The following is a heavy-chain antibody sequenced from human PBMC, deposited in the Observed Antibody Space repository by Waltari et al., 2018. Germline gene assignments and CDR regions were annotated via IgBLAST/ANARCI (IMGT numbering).Heavy chain of an antibody. J-gene: IGHJ5*02. CDR2: IQEDGSEK. Sequence: EVQLVESGGGLVQPGGSLRLSCAASGFTFGSYWMSWVRQAPGKGLEGVANIQEDGSEKNYVDSVKGRFTISRDNAKNSLYLQMNSLRAEDTANYFCARGGNYHANVDYSNWFDPWGRGTPVTVSS. CDR1: GFTFGSYW. CDR3: ARGGNYHANVDYSNWFDP. V-gene: IGHV3-7*01. D-gene: IGHD3-16*01.